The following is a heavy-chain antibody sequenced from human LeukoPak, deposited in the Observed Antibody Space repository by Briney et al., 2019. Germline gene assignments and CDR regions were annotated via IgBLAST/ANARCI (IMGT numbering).Heavy chain of an antibody. J-gene: IGHJ4*02. CDR1: GFTFSDYY. Sequence: PGGSLRLSCTASGFTFSDYYMSWIRQAPGKGLEWVSYISSSGSTIYYADSVKGRFTISRDNAKNSLYLQMNSLRAEDTAVYYCARSWRSGSYSDYWGQGTLVTVSS. V-gene: IGHV3-11*01. CDR3: ARSWRSGSYSDY. D-gene: IGHD3-10*01. CDR2: ISSSGSTI.